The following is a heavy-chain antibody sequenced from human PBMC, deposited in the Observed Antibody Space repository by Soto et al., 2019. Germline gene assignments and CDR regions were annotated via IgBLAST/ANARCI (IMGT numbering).Heavy chain of an antibody. D-gene: IGHD2-21*02. Sequence: GASLKISCKGSGYSFTSYWLGWVRQMPGKGLEWMGIIYPGDSDTRYSPSFQGQVTISADKSISTAYLQWSSLKASDTAMYYCARNLGSYCGGDCYSGISLLDAFDIWGQGTMVTVSS. CDR1: GYSFTSYW. J-gene: IGHJ3*02. CDR3: ARNLGSYCGGDCYSGISLLDAFDI. V-gene: IGHV5-51*01. CDR2: IYPGDSDT.